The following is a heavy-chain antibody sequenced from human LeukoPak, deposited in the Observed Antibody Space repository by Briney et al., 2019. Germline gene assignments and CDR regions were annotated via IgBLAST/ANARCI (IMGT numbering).Heavy chain of an antibody. CDR2: IKEDESEK. V-gene: IGHV3-7*01. J-gene: IGHJ4*02. CDR1: EFSVGSNY. Sequence: PGGSLRLSCAASEFSVGSNYMTWVRQAPGNGPEWVANIKEDESEKNYVDSVKGRFTISRDSAKNSLYLQMNSLRAEDTAVYYCARVTSGSSYRPFDYWGQGTLVTVSS. D-gene: IGHD3-10*01. CDR3: ARVTSGSSYRPFDY.